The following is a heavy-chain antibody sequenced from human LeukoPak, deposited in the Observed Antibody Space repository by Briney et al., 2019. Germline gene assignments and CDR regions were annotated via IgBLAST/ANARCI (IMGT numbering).Heavy chain of an antibody. CDR3: ATRPELLWFGEFS. Sequence: SETLSLTCTVSGGSISSGGYYWSWIRQHPGKGLEWIGYIYYSGSTYYNPSLKSRVTISVDTSKNQFSLKLSSVTAADTAVYYCATRPELLWFGEFSWGQGTLVTVSS. D-gene: IGHD3-10*01. CDR1: GGSISSGGYY. V-gene: IGHV4-31*03. CDR2: IYYSGST. J-gene: IGHJ4*02.